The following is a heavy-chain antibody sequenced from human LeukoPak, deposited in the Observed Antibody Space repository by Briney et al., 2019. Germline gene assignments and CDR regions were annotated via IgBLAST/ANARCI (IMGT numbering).Heavy chain of an antibody. V-gene: IGHV6-1*01. CDR1: GDSFSSNNAA. D-gene: IGHD6-19*01. J-gene: IGHJ4*02. CDR2: TYYRSKWYK. Sequence: SQTLSLTCALSGDSFSSNNAAWAWIRQSPSRGLEWLGRTYYRSKWYKSYAVSVKSRITINPDTSKNQFSLQLNSVTPEDTAVYYCARTDSGWLDYWGQGTLVTVSS. CDR3: ARTDSGWLDY.